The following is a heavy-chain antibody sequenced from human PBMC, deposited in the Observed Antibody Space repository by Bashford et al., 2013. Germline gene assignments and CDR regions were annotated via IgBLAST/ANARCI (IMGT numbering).Heavy chain of an antibody. CDR2: IYPGDSDT. J-gene: IGHJ6*02. CDR3: ARKGGLSPRVDSYYTYYGMDV. CDR1: GYTFGNYW. D-gene: IGHD2-2*02. V-gene: IGHV5-51*03. Sequence: GESLKISCQTSGYTFGNYWINWVRHMPGKGLEWMGIIYPGDSDTRYSPSFQGQVTISADKSISTAYLQWSSLKASDTAMYYCARKGGLSPRVDSYYTYYGMDVVGPRDLGHRSP.